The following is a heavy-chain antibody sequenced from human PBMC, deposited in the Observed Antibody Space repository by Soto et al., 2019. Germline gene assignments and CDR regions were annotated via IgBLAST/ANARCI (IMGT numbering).Heavy chain of an antibody. CDR2: ISSGSSYI. D-gene: IGHD2-15*01. CDR1: GFTFSSYT. J-gene: IGHJ3*02. V-gene: IGHV3-21*01. Sequence: EVQLVESGGGLVKPGGSLRLSCAASGFTFSSYTMNWVRQAPGKGLEWISSISSGSSYIYYAGSVKGRFTISRDNAKNSLFLQMHSLRAEDTAVYFCAGKGAAEIWGQGTMVTVSS. CDR3: AGKGAAEI.